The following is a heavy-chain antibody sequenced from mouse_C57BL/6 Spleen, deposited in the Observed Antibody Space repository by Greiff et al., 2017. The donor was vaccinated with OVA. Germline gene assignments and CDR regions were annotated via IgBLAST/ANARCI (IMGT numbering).Heavy chain of an antibody. CDR1: GYTFTGYW. J-gene: IGHJ4*01. Sequence: QVQLQQSGAELMKPGASVKLSCKATGYTFTGYWIEWVKQRPGHGLEWIGELLPGSGSTNYNEKFKGKATLTADTSSNTAYKQLSSLTTEDSAIYYCARGTTVVESAMDYWGQGTSVTVSA. V-gene: IGHV1-9*01. CDR2: LLPGSGST. D-gene: IGHD1-1*01. CDR3: ARGTTVVESAMDY.